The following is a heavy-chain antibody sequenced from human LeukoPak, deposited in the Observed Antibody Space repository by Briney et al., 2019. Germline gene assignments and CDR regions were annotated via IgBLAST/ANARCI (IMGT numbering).Heavy chain of an antibody. CDR1: GYTFTSYA. CDR2: INAGNGNT. Sequence: ASVKVSCKASGYTFTSYAMHWVRQAPGQRLEWMGWINAGNGNTKYSQKFQGRVTITRDTSASTAYMELSSLRSEDTVVYYCARIRAVAGNAGMDVWGHGTPVTVSS. V-gene: IGHV1-3*01. J-gene: IGHJ6*02. D-gene: IGHD6-19*01. CDR3: ARIRAVAGNAGMDV.